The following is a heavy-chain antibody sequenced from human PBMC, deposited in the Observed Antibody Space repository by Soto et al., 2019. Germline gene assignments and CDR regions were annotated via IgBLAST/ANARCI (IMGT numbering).Heavy chain of an antibody. CDR1: GYTFTSYA. V-gene: IGHV1-3*01. J-gene: IGHJ6*02. CDR2: INAGNGNT. Sequence: ASVKVSCKASGYTFTSYAMHWVRQAPGQRLEWMGWINAGNGNTKYSQKFQGRVTITRDTSASTAYMELSSLRSEDTAAYYCARDEVGYCSGGSCYTVSYYGMDVWGQGTTVTVSS. D-gene: IGHD2-15*01. CDR3: ARDEVGYCSGGSCYTVSYYGMDV.